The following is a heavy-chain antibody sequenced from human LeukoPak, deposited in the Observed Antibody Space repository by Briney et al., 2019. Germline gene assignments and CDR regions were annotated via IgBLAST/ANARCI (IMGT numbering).Heavy chain of an antibody. CDR3: ARDRVAVAATQDVYFDY. CDR2: IKQDGSEK. J-gene: IGHJ4*02. Sequence: GGSLRLSCAASGFTFSSYWMSWVRQAPGKGLEWVANIKQDGSEKYYVDSVKGRFTISRDNAKNPLYLQMNSLRAEDTAVYYCARDRVAVAATQDVYFDYWGQGTLVTVSS. D-gene: IGHD6-19*01. CDR1: GFTFSSYW. V-gene: IGHV3-7*03.